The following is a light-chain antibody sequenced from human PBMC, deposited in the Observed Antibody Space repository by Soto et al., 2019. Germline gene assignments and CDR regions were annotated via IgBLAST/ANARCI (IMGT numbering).Light chain of an antibody. V-gene: IGKV3-11*01. CDR2: DTS. CDR3: QQRANWPRT. J-gene: IGKJ2*01. Sequence: EIVLTQSPGTLSLSPGEGATLSCRASESVASNYLAWYQQKPGQAPRLLFYDTSNRATGIPARFSGSGSGTDFTLTISSLEPEDFAVYYCQQRANWPRTFGQGTKVEIK. CDR1: ESVASNY.